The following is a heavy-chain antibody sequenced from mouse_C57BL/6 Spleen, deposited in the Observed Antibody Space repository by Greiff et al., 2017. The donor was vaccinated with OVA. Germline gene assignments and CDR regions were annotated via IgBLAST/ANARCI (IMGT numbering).Heavy chain of an antibody. V-gene: IGHV14-4*01. CDR1: GFTIKDDY. CDR3: TTGLTPYYFDY. Sequence: EVQLVEPGAELVRPGASVKLSCTASGFTIKDDYMHWVKQRPEQGLEWIGWIDPENGDTEYDSKVQGKATITADTSSNTAYLQLSSLTSEDTAVYYCTTGLTPYYFDYWGQGTTLTVSS. CDR2: IDPENGDT. D-gene: IGHD1-3*01. J-gene: IGHJ2*01.